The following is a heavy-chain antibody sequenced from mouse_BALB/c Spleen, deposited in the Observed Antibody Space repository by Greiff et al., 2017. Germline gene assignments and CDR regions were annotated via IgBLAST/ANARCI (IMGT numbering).Heavy chain of an antibody. J-gene: IGHJ4*01. V-gene: IGHV5-17*02. D-gene: IGHD4-1*01. Sequence: EVKLMESGGGLVQPGGSRKLSCAASGFTFSSFGMHWVRQAPEKGLEWVAYISSGSSTIYYADTVKGRFTISRDNPKNTLFLQMTSLRSEDTAMYYCARRTGNYAMDYWGQGTSVTVSS. CDR1: GFTFSSFG. CDR2: ISSGSSTI. CDR3: ARRTGNYAMDY.